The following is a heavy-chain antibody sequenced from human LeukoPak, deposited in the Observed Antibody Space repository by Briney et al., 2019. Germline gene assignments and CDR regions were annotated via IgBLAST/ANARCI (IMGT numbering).Heavy chain of an antibody. D-gene: IGHD6-6*01. CDR1: GGSISSSSYY. CDR3: ARAEYSSHFDP. J-gene: IGHJ5*02. V-gene: IGHV4-39*07. Sequence: PSETLSLTCTVSGGSISSSSYYWGWIRQPPGKGLEWIGSIYYSGSTNYNPSLKSRVTMSVDTSKNQFSLKLSSVTAADTAVYYCARAEYSSHFDPWGQGTLVTVSS. CDR2: IYYSGST.